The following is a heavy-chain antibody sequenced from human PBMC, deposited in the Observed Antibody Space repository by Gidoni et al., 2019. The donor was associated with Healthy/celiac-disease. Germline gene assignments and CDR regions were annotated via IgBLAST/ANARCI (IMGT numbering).Heavy chain of an antibody. CDR2: ISYDGSNK. J-gene: IGHJ4*02. CDR3: AKDQDCSGGSCYPTTSDY. V-gene: IGHV3-30*18. CDR1: GFTFSSYG. D-gene: IGHD2-15*01. Sequence: QVQLVESGGGVVRPGRSLRLSCAASGFTFSSYGMHWVRQAPGKGLEWVAVISYDGSNKYYADSVKGRFTISRDNSKNTLYLQMNSLRAEDTAVYYCAKDQDCSGGSCYPTTSDYWGQGTLVTVSS.